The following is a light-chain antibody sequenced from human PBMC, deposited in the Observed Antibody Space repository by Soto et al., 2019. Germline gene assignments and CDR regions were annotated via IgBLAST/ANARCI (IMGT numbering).Light chain of an antibody. CDR3: EQYGSSTRT. V-gene: IGKV3-20*01. CDR2: GTS. Sequence: EVVLTQSPGTLSLSPGEGATLSCRASQSVSSNYFAWYQQKAGQAPRLLIYGTSTRATGIPDRFSGSGSGTYFPLTISRLEPEDFALYYCEQYGSSTRTFGQGTRVEIK. CDR1: QSVSSNY. J-gene: IGKJ1*01.